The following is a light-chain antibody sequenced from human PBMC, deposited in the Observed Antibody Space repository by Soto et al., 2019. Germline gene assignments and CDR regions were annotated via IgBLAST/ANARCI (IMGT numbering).Light chain of an antibody. CDR1: SSNIGSHT. CDR3: QSYDSSLSALV. J-gene: IGLJ2*01. V-gene: IGLV1-44*01. Sequence: QSVLTQPPSASGTPGQRVTISCSGSSSNIGSHTVNWYQQLPGTAPKLLIYSNDQRPSGVPDRFSGSKSGTSASLAISGLQSEDEADYYCQSYDSSLSALVFGGGTKLTVL. CDR2: SND.